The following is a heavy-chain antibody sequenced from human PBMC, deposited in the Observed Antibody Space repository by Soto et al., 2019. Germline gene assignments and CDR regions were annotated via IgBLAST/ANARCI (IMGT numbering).Heavy chain of an antibody. V-gene: IGHV4-31*03. D-gene: IGHD3-10*01. CDR2: IYYSGST. Sequence: QVQLQESGPGLVKPSQTLSLTCTVSGGSISSGGYYWSWIRQHPGKGLEWIGYIYYSGSTYYNPSLKSRVTISVDTSKNQFSLKLSSVTTADTAVYYCARDQNGSGSYLYGMDVWGQGTTVTVSS. CDR3: ARDQNGSGSYLYGMDV. J-gene: IGHJ6*02. CDR1: GGSISSGGYY.